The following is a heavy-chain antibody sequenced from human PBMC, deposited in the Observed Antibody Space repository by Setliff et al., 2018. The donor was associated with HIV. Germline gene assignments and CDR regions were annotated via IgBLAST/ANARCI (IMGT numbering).Heavy chain of an antibody. Sequence: SETLSLTCTVSGGSISSGSYYWSWIRQPAGKGLEWIGHIYTSGSTNYNPPLKSRVTISVDTSKNQFSLRLSSVTAADTAVYYCATLAAAGESYDYWGQGSLVTVSS. J-gene: IGHJ4*02. CDR1: GGSISSGSYY. CDR3: ATLAAAGESYDY. V-gene: IGHV4-61*09. CDR2: IYTSGST. D-gene: IGHD6-13*01.